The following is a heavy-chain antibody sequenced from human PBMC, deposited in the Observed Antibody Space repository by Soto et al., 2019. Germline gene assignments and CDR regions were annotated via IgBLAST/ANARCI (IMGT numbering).Heavy chain of an antibody. CDR3: ARGGGNWEYYFDY. J-gene: IGHJ4*02. V-gene: IGHV4-34*01. Sequence: QVQLQQWGAGLLKPSETLSLTCAVYGGSFSGYYWSWIRQPPGKGLEWIGEINHSGSTNNNPSLKSRVTISVDTSKNQFSLKLSSVTAAATAVYYCARGGGNWEYYFDYWGQGTLVTVSS. D-gene: IGHD2-15*01. CDR1: GGSFSGYY. CDR2: INHSGST.